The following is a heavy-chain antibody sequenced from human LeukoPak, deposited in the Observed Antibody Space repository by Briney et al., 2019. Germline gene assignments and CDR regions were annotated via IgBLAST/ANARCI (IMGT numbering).Heavy chain of an antibody. V-gene: IGHV3-33*01. Sequence: GGSLRVSCAASGFTFRTFGMHWVRQAQVKGLEWEAVICWYGINKYCADSVKGRFTISTDNSKNTLYLQMNSLRAVDTAVYYCARDYYDSSGQLHAGAHAFDIWGQGTTGTVSS. CDR1: GFTFRTFG. D-gene: IGHD3-22*01. CDR2: ICWYGINK. CDR3: ARDYYDSSGQLHAGAHAFDI. J-gene: IGHJ3*02.